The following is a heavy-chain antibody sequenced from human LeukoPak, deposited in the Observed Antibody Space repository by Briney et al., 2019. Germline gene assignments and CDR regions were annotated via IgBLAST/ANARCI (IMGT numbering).Heavy chain of an antibody. CDR1: GFTVRSNY. Sequence: GGSLRLSCAASGFTVRSNYMYWVRQAPGKGLEWVSVTYSGGSTYYADSVKGRFTISRDNSKNTLYLQMNSLRAEDTAVYYCAREENGGEYDDGFDIWGQGTMVTVSS. D-gene: IGHD4-17*01. CDR2: TYSGGST. V-gene: IGHV3-53*01. CDR3: AREENGGEYDDGFDI. J-gene: IGHJ3*02.